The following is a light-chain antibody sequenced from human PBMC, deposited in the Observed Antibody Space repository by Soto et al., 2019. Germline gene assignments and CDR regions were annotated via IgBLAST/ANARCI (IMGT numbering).Light chain of an antibody. V-gene: IGKV3-15*01. CDR3: QQYKNWPL. CDR1: HSVNSH. Sequence: EIVLTQSPATLSVTPGERVTLSCRTSHSVNSHVAWYQQKPGQAPRLLLYGASTRATDIPVRFSGSGFGTEFTLTISSLQSEDFAVYYCQQYKNWPLFGQGTRPGD. J-gene: IGKJ5*01. CDR2: GAS.